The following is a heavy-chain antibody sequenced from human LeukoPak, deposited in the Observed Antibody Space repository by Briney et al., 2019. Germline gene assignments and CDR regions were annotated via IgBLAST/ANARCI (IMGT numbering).Heavy chain of an antibody. CDR3: AREEAAGFDY. CDR2: IKQDGSEK. V-gene: IGHV3-7*01. Sequence: PSETLSLTCTVSGGSINNYYWSWIRQPPGKGLEWVANIKQDGSEKYYVDSVKGRFTISRDNAKNSLYLQMNSLRAEDTAVYYCAREEAAGFDYWGQGTLVTVSS. J-gene: IGHJ4*02. CDR1: GGSINNYY.